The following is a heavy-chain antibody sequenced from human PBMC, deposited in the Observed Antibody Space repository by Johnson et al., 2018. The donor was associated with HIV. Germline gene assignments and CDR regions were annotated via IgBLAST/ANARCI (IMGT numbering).Heavy chain of an antibody. D-gene: IGHD2/OR15-2a*01. J-gene: IGHJ3*02. CDR2: ISYDGSNK. CDR1: GFTFSGYP. V-gene: IGHV3-30*04. Sequence: QVQLVESGGGVVQPGRSLRLSCAASGFTFSGYPMHWVRQAPGKGLAWVAVISYDGSNKYYADSVKGRFTISRDNSKNTVFLQMNSLRAEDTALYYCARDCRNSTSCLAFDIWGQGTRVTVSS. CDR3: ARDCRNSTSCLAFDI.